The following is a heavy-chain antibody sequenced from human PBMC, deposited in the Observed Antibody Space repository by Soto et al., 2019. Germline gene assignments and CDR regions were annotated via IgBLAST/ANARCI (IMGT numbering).Heavy chain of an antibody. CDR2: IVPVFGRP. V-gene: IGHV1-69*13. J-gene: IGHJ4*02. Sequence: VASVKVSFKASGGSFSNFGISWLRQAPGQGLEWMGGIVPVFGRPNYAQRFRGRLTITADESTSTGYMELISLRSDDTAVYYCAREGSGYNFWGQGTQVTVSS. D-gene: IGHD5-12*01. CDR1: GGSFSNFG. CDR3: AREGSGYNF.